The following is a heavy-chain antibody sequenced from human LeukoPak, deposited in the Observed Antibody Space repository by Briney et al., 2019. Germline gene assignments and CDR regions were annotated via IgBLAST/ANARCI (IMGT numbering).Heavy chain of an antibody. CDR1: GYTFTSCG. Sequence: GASVKVFCKAPGYTFTSCGINWVRDAPAQGLEGGGWNSPFNSNTNYAQSLEGRVTVTTDASTSTAYMELRGLRSDDTAVYYCARGATGYCSGGGCYSGRCDPWGQGTLVTVSP. J-gene: IGHJ5*02. CDR3: ARGATGYCSGGGCYSGRCDP. V-gene: IGHV1-18*01. CDR2: NSPFNSNT. D-gene: IGHD2-15*01.